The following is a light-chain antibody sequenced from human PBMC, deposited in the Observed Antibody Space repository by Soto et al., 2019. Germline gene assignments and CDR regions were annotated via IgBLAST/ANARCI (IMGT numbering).Light chain of an antibody. CDR2: EVT. Sequence: QSALTQPASVSGSPGQSITLSCTGDSSDVGRYNYVSWYQQHPGKAPKLIIYEVTNRPSGVSDRFSGSKSGNTASLTISGLQAEDEADYYCSSYTTRITYVFGSGTKVTVL. J-gene: IGLJ1*01. V-gene: IGLV2-14*01. CDR3: SSYTTRITYV. CDR1: SSDVGRYNY.